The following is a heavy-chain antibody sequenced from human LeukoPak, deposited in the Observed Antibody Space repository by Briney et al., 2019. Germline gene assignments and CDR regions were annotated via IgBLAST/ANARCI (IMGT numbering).Heavy chain of an antibody. D-gene: IGHD4-23*01. CDR1: GGTFNSYA. CDR2: IIPILGIA. Sequence: SVKAPCKASGGTFNSYAISWVRQAPGQGLEWMGRIIPILGIANYAQKFQGRVTITADKSTSTAYMELSSLRFEDTAVYYCARGPFSAITPIFDYWGQGTLVTVSS. V-gene: IGHV1-69*04. J-gene: IGHJ4*02. CDR3: ARGPFSAITPIFDY.